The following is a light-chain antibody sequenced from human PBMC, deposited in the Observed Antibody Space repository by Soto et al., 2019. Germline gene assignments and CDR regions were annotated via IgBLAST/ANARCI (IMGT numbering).Light chain of an antibody. Sequence: QSVLTQPPSVSGAPGQRVTISCTGSSSNIGAGYDVHWYLQLPGTAPKLLIYGNSNRPSGVPDRFSGSKSGTSASLAISGLQAEDEAEYYCQSYDSSLSGYVFGTGTKVTVL. J-gene: IGLJ1*01. V-gene: IGLV1-40*01. CDR3: QSYDSSLSGYV. CDR2: GNS. CDR1: SSNIGAGYD.